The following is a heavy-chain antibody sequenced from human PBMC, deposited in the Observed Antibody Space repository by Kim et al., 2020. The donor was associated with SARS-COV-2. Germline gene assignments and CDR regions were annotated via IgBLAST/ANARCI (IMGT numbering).Heavy chain of an antibody. J-gene: IGHJ4*02. CDR1: GYTLTELS. V-gene: IGHV1-24*01. Sequence: ASVKVSCKVSGYTLTELSMHWVRQAPGKGLEWMGGFDPEDGETIYAQKFQGRVTMTEDTSTDTAYMELSSLRSEDTAVYYCATDGPSVMPRAAFDYWGQGTLVTVSS. CDR2: FDPEDGET. D-gene: IGHD2-21*01. CDR3: ATDGPSVMPRAAFDY.